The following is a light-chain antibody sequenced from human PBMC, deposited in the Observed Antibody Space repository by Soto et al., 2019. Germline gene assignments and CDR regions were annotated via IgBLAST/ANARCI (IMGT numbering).Light chain of an antibody. CDR1: QSVSSD. Sequence: EIVMTQSPATLSVSPGDRATLSCRASQSVSSDLAWYQQKPGQAPRLLMYGISRRATSIPDRFSGSGSGTDFTLTITRLEPEDFAVYYCQQYVTSSPRTFGQGTKVDIK. V-gene: IGKV3-20*01. J-gene: IGKJ1*01. CDR2: GIS. CDR3: QQYVTSSPRT.